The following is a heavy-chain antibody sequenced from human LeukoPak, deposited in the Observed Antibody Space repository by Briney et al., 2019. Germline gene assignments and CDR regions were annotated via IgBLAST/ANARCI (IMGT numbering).Heavy chain of an antibody. J-gene: IGHJ6*03. CDR3: ARDREGHRYGYDYYMDV. Sequence: GGSLRLSCAASGFTFSSYDMSWVRQAPGKGLEWVSSISSSSSYIYYADSVKGRFTISRDNAKKSLYLQMNSLRAEDTAVYYCARDREGHRYGYDYYMDVWGKGTTVTVSS. CDR1: GFTFSSYD. V-gene: IGHV3-21*01. D-gene: IGHD5-18*01. CDR2: ISSSSSYI.